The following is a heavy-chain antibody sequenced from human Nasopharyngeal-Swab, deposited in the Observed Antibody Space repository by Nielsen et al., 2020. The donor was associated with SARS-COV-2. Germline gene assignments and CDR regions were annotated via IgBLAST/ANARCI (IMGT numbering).Heavy chain of an antibody. CDR3: ARDQDVVVPAAIDYYYYGMDV. V-gene: IGHV3-11*04. J-gene: IGHJ6*02. CDR2: ISSSGSTI. Sequence: WRRQKGGRVVVGGEEISSSGSTIYYADSVKGRFTISRDNAKNSLYLQMNSLRAEDTAAYYCARDQDVVVPAAIDYYYYGMDVWGQGTTVTVSS. D-gene: IGHD2-2*01.